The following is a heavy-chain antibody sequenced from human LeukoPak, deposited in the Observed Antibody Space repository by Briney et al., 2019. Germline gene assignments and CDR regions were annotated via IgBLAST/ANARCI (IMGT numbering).Heavy chain of an antibody. CDR1: GGSNSSHY. CDR2: IYNSGST. J-gene: IGHJ2*01. CDR3: ARAIRAYWYFDL. Sequence: SETLSLXCTVSGGSNSSHYWSWIRLPAGKGLESIGRIYNSGSTDYNPSLKSRVTMSADPSKNQFSLKLSSVTAADTAVYYCARAIRAYWYFDLWGRGTLVTVSS. V-gene: IGHV4-4*07. D-gene: IGHD2-2*02.